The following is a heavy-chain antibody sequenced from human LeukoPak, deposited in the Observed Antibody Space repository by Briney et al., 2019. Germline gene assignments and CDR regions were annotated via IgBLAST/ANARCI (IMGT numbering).Heavy chain of an antibody. D-gene: IGHD2-2*01. CDR2: IRHDGTYT. CDR1: GFTFNSFT. CDR3: AKGAAASEKSDYIFDH. Sequence: QPGRSLRLSCTASGFTFNSFTMNWVRQAPGKGLEWVSAIRHDGTYTSSAESVKGRFTISRDNSRSTLYLQMGSLRAEDTALYFCAKGAAASEKSDYIFDHWGQGALVTVSS. J-gene: IGHJ4*02. V-gene: IGHV3-23*01.